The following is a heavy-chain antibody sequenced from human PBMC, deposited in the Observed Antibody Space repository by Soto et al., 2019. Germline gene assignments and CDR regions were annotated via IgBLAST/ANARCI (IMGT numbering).Heavy chain of an antibody. V-gene: IGHV4-34*01. CDR2: INHSGST. CDR1: GGSFSGYY. J-gene: IGHJ4*02. D-gene: IGHD3-3*01. CDR3: ARGAFWSGYYTGPFDY. Sequence: PSETLSLTCAVYGGSFSGYYWTWIRQPPGKGLEWIGEINHSGSTNYNPSLKSRVTISVDTSKNQFSLKLSSVTAADTAVYYCARGAFWSGYYTGPFDYSGKGTLVTLSS.